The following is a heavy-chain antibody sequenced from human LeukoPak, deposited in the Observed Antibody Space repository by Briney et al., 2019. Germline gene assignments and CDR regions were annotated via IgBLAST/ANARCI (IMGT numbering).Heavy chain of an antibody. D-gene: IGHD3-10*01. J-gene: IGHJ4*02. CDR2: IWYDGSNK. Sequence: PGGSLRLSCAASGFTFSNYGMHWVRQAPGKGLEWVAVIWYDGSNKYYADSVKGRFTISRDNSKNTLYLQMNSLRAEDTAVYYCVRGLDYNVAWVYWGQGTLVTVSS. V-gene: IGHV3-33*01. CDR1: GFTFSNYG. CDR3: VRGLDYNVAWVY.